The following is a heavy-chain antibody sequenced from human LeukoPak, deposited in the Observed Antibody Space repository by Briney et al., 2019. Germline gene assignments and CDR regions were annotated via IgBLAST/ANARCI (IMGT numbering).Heavy chain of an antibody. CDR3: ARRRCSSTSCYRRSEEYFDY. Sequence: PSDTLSLTCTVSGGSISSGDYCWSWIRQPPGKGLEWIGYIYYSGSTYYNPSLKSRVTISVDTSKNQFSLKLSSVTAADTAVYYCARRRCSSTSCYRRSEEYFDYWGQGTLVTVSS. CDR2: IYYSGST. CDR1: GGSISSGDYC. D-gene: IGHD2-2*02. V-gene: IGHV4-30-4*02. J-gene: IGHJ4*02.